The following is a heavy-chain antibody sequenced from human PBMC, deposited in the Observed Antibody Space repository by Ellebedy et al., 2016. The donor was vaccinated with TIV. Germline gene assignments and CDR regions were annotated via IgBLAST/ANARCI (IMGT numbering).Heavy chain of an antibody. D-gene: IGHD3-10*01. J-gene: IGHJ2*01. CDR3: ARDRGDYWYFDL. Sequence: PGGSLRLSCSASGFTFSSYAMHWVRQAPGKGLEYISAIVSNGDSTYYANSVKGRFTISRDNSKNTLYLQMNSLRAEDTAVYYCARDRGDYWYFDLWGRGTLVTVSS. CDR1: GFTFSSYA. V-gene: IGHV3-64*04. CDR2: IVSNGDST.